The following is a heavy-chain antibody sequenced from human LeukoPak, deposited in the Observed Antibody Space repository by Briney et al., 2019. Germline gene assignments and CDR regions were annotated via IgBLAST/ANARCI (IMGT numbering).Heavy chain of an antibody. J-gene: IGHJ4*02. V-gene: IGHV3-48*03. D-gene: IGHD5-12*01. CDR1: GFTFSSYE. CDR2: ISSSGSTI. CDR3: ARDVQVATIYPLDY. Sequence: PGGSLRLSCAASGFTFSSYEMNWVRQAPGKGLEWVSYISSSGSTIYYADSVKGRFTISRDNAKNSLYLQMSSLRAEDTALYYCARDVQVATIYPLDYWGQGTLVTVSS.